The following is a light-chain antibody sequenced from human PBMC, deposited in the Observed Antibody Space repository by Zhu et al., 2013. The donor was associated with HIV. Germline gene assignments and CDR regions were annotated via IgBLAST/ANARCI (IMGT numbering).Light chain of an antibody. CDR1: QGISSA. Sequence: AIQLTQSPSSLSASVGDRVTITCRASQGISSALAWYQQKPGKAPKLLIYDASSLESGVPSRFSGRGSGTEFTLTIHSLQPDDFATYYCQQYNSWWTFGQGTKVEMK. CDR3: QQYNSWWT. V-gene: IGKV1-13*02. J-gene: IGKJ1*01. CDR2: DAS.